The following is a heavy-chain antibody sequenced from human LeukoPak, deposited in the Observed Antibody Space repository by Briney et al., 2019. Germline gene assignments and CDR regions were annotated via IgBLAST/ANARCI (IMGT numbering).Heavy chain of an antibody. Sequence: ASVKVSCKASGGTFSSYAISWVRQAPGQGLEWMGIINPGGGSTSFAQQFQGRVTMTRDTSTSTVYMELSSLRSEDTAVYYCARNKGSSSSPFDYWGQGTLVTVSS. CDR1: GGTFSSYA. D-gene: IGHD6-6*01. V-gene: IGHV1-46*01. CDR3: ARNKGSSSSPFDY. CDR2: INPGGGST. J-gene: IGHJ4*02.